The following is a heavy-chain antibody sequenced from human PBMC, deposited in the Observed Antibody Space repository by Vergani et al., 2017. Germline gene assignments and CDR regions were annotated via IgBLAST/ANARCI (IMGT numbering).Heavy chain of an antibody. CDR1: GGTFSSYA. J-gene: IGHJ4*02. Sequence: QVQLVQSGAEVKKPGSSVKVSCKASGGTFSSYAIGWVRQAPGQGLEWMGGIIPIFGTANYAQKFQGRVTITADESTSTAYMELSSLRSEDTAVYYCARAGSSGWFTGGLDYWGQGTLVTVSS. CDR3: ARAGSSGWFTGGLDY. D-gene: IGHD6-19*01. CDR2: IIPIFGTA. V-gene: IGHV1-69*01.